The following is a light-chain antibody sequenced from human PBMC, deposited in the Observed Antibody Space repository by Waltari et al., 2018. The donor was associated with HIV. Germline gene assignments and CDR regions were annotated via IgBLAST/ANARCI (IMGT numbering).Light chain of an antibody. V-gene: IGKV3-20*01. CDR1: QSVDNKY. CDR3: QQYGDTPLT. J-gene: IGKJ4*01. CDR2: GAS. Sequence: EIVLTQSPGTLSLSPGERVTLSCRASQSVDNKYLAWYQHKAGQAPRLLIYGASSRATGIPDRFSGSGSGTDFTLTINRLEPEDFAVYYCQQYGDTPLTFGGGTKVEIK.